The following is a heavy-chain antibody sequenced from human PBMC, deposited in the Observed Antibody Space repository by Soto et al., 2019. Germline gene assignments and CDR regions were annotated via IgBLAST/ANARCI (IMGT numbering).Heavy chain of an antibody. Sequence: GGSLRLSCAASGFTFSSYAMSWVRQAPGKGLEWVSAISGSGGSTYYADSVKGRFTISRDNSKNTLYLQMNSLRAEDTAVYYCAKDREGATVTTNAFDIWGQRTMVTVSS. CDR3: AKDREGATVTTNAFDI. V-gene: IGHV3-23*01. CDR2: ISGSGGST. J-gene: IGHJ3*02. D-gene: IGHD4-17*01. CDR1: GFTFSSYA.